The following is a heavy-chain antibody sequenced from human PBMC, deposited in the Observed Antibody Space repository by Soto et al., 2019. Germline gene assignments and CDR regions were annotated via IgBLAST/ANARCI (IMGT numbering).Heavy chain of an antibody. D-gene: IGHD6-13*01. CDR1: GFSFSNYA. CDR3: VKGGASYTSCWYAN. V-gene: IGHV3-23*01. Sequence: DVQLLESGGGLVQPGGSLTLSCAASGFSFSNYAMHWVRQAPGKGLEWVSTIKDSGDDTYNLDSVRGRFTISRDNSKNTLYLQMTSLRAEDTALYHCVKGGASYTSCWYANWGQGILVTVSS. J-gene: IGHJ4*02. CDR2: IKDSGDDT.